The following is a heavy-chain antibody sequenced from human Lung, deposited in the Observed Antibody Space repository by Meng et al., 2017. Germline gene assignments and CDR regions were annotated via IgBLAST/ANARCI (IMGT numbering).Heavy chain of an antibody. CDR3: ARGPTTMAHDFDY. Sequence: QGELQGWGEGLFKPSETLSLTCVVSGGSFSDYYWSWIRQPPGKGLEWIGEINHSGSTNYNPSLESRATISVDTSQNNLSLKLSSVTAADSAVYYCARGPTTMAHDFDYWGQGTLVTVSS. CDR2: INHSGST. V-gene: IGHV4-34*01. CDR1: GGSFSDYY. J-gene: IGHJ4*02. D-gene: IGHD4-11*01.